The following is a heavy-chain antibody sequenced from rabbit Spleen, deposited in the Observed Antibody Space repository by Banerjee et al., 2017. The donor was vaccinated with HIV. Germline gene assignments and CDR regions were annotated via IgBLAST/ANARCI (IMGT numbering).Heavy chain of an antibody. D-gene: IGHD1-1*01. CDR1: GVSFSGSSY. Sequence: QSLEESGGDLVKPGASLTLTCIASGVSFSGSSYMCWVRQAPGKGLEWIASIETVSSGFTYFAHWAKGRFTISKTSSTTVTRQMPSLTAADTAPNFCARDTSSSFSSSGMDLLGPGTLVTVS. J-gene: IGHJ6*01. CDR2: IETVSSGFT. CDR3: ARDTSSSFSSSGMDL. V-gene: IGHV1S40*01.